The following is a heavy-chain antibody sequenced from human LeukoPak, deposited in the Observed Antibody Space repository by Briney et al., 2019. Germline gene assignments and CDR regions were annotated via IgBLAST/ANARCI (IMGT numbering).Heavy chain of an antibody. CDR2: ISGSGDTT. CDR1: GFTFISYA. D-gene: IGHD6-19*01. Sequence: GGSLRLSCEASGFTFISYAMNWVRQAPGKGLEWVSGISGSGDTTHYADSVKGRLTIFRDNSKKTLYLQMNSVRAEDTAVYYCAKGSLRLKYSSGWYSDYWGQGTLVTVSS. J-gene: IGHJ4*02. CDR3: AKGSLRLKYSSGWYSDY. V-gene: IGHV3-23*01.